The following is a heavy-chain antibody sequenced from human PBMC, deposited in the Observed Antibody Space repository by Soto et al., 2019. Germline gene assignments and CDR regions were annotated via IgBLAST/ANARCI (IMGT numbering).Heavy chain of an antibody. J-gene: IGHJ4*02. CDR2: INHSGST. CDR1: GGSFSGYY. D-gene: IGHD3-22*01. V-gene: IGHV4-34*01. Sequence: SETLSLTCAVYGGSFSGYYWSWIRQPPGKGLEWIGEINHSGSTNYNPSLKSRVTISVDTSKNQFSLKLSSVTAADTAVYYCARGPLEGYDSSSPPDGPYFDYWGQGTLVTVSS. CDR3: ARGPLEGYDSSSPPDGPYFDY.